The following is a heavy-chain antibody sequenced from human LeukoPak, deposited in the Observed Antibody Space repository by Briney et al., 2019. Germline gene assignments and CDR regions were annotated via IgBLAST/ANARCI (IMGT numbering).Heavy chain of an antibody. V-gene: IGHV4-31*01. CDR3: ARAYDRSGYYYYYYFDR. J-gene: IGHJ4*02. CDR1: GGSVSSGSYY. D-gene: IGHD3-22*01. Sequence: SETLSLTCTVSGGSVSSGSYYWSWIRQHPGKGLEWIGYIHNSGTTYYNPSLKTPAIISVDSSKIQFSLKMNSVTAADTAVYYCARAYDRSGYYYYYYFDRWGPGTLVTVSS. CDR2: IHNSGTT.